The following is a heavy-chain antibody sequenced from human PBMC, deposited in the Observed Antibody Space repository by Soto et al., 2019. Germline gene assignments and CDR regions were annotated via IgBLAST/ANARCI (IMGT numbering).Heavy chain of an antibody. CDR3: ATEIYMTKDYYYGMDV. Sequence: EVQLLESGGGLVQPGGSLRLSCAASGFTFSSYAMSWVRQAPGKGLEWVSAISGSGGSTYYADSVKGRFTISRDNSKNTLYLQMNSLRAKDTAVYYCATEIYMTKDYYYGMDVWGQGTTVTVSS. J-gene: IGHJ6*02. CDR1: GFTFSSYA. CDR2: ISGSGGST. V-gene: IGHV3-23*01. D-gene: IGHD4-17*01.